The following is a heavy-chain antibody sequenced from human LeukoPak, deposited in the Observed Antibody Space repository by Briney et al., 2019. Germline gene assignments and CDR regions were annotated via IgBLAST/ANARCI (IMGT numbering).Heavy chain of an antibody. J-gene: IGHJ5*02. D-gene: IGHD3-10*01. CDR3: ARLRIYYGSGSYPTYYWFDP. CDR2: IYYSGST. Sequence: SETLSLTCTVSGGSISSYYWSWIRQPPGKGLEWIGYIYYSGSTNYNPSLKSRVTISIDMSKNQFSLKLSSVTAADTAVYYCARLRIYYGSGSYPTYYWFDPWGQGTLVTVSS. V-gene: IGHV4-59*08. CDR1: GGSISSYY.